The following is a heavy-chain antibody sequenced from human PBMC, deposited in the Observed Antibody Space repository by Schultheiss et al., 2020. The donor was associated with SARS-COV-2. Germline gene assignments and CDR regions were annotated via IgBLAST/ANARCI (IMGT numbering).Heavy chain of an antibody. CDR1: GFTFSSYA. Sequence: GGSLRLSCAASGFTFSSYAMSWVRQAPGKGLEWVSAISGSGGSTYYADSVKGRFTISRDNSKNTLYLQMNSLRAEDTAVYYCAKDLKTYYDFWRTTRGRVGSYGMDVWGQGTTVTVS. CDR3: AKDLKTYYDFWRTTRGRVGSYGMDV. J-gene: IGHJ6*02. V-gene: IGHV3-23*01. D-gene: IGHD3-3*01. CDR2: ISGSGGST.